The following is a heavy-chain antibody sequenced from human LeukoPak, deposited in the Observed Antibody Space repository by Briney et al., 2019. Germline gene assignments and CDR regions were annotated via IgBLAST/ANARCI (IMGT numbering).Heavy chain of an antibody. Sequence: PSETLFLTCTVPGGSISSGGYYWTWIRQHPGKGLEWIGYSYNSGTTYYNPSLESRVTISGDTSKNQSSLKLSSVTAADTAMYYCARTAGWSYGFDYWGQGTLVTVSS. D-gene: IGHD5-18*01. J-gene: IGHJ4*02. CDR3: ARTAGWSYGFDY. CDR2: SYNSGTT. CDR1: GGSISSGGYY. V-gene: IGHV4-31*03.